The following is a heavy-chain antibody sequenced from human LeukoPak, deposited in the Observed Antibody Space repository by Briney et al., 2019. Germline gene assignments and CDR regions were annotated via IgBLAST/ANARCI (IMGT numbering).Heavy chain of an antibody. CDR1: GFTFRGFW. Sequence: GGSLRLSCAVSGFTFRGFWMSWSRQAPGKGLEWVASINSDGSEGYYADVVKGRFTISRDNAKYSLYLQINSLRAEDTAVYYCARSSYSSSSSVWGQGTMVTVSS. CDR2: INSDGSEG. D-gene: IGHD6-6*01. J-gene: IGHJ3*01. V-gene: IGHV3-7*03. CDR3: ARSSYSSSSSV.